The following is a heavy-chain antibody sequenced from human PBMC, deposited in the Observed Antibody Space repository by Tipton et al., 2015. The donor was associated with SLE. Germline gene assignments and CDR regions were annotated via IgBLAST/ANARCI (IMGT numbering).Heavy chain of an antibody. Sequence: SLRLSCAASGFPFKYYSMTWVRQAPGKGLEWVSSINGRGISTYYADSVRGRFTISRDNAKNTVYLQMNSLTVEDTALYYCARGILGDPVAFDMWGQGTMAIVSS. J-gene: IGHJ3*02. CDR3: ARGILGDPVAFDM. V-gene: IGHV3-74*01. CDR1: GFPFKYYS. CDR2: INGRGIST. D-gene: IGHD1-26*01.